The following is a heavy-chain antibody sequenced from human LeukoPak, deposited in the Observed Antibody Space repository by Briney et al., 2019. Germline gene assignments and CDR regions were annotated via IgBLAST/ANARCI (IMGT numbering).Heavy chain of an antibody. CDR1: GGSINGYY. Sequence: SETLSLTCIVSGGSINGYYWSWIRQPPGKGLEWIGYIYSSGSTNYNPSPKSRVTISVDTSKNQFSLKLSSVTAADTAVYYCTRANRHCSGGSCYPSWFDPWGQRTLVTVSS. J-gene: IGHJ5*02. CDR3: TRANRHCSGGSCYPSWFDP. CDR2: IYSSGST. D-gene: IGHD2-15*01. V-gene: IGHV4-59*01.